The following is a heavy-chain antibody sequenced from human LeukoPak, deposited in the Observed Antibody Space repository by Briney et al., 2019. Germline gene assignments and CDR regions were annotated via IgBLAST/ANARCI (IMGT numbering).Heavy chain of an antibody. J-gene: IGHJ4*02. Sequence: GGSLRLSCAASGFTFSSYAINWVRQAPGKGLECVGAISGDGGSTYYADSVKGRFTISSDNPTNTMYLQMNSLSAEDTAVYYCAKQKGSASGASDYWGQGTLVTVSS. CDR2: ISGDGGST. V-gene: IGHV3-23*01. CDR1: GFTFSSYA. D-gene: IGHD1-26*01. CDR3: AKQKGSASGASDY.